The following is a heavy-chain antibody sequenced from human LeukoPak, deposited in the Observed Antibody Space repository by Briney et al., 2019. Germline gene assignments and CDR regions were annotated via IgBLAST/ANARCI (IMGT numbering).Heavy chain of an antibody. Sequence: GGSLRLSCAASGFIFSRYWMNWVRQVPGKGLECLANIKEDGSETYYADSVKGRFTISRDNPKNLLFLQINSLRVEDTAVYYCARETPRRGETRDGYRWGQGTVVTVSS. CDR1: GFIFSRYW. J-gene: IGHJ4*02. D-gene: IGHD5-24*01. CDR2: IKEDGSET. CDR3: ARETPRRGETRDGYR. V-gene: IGHV3-7*01.